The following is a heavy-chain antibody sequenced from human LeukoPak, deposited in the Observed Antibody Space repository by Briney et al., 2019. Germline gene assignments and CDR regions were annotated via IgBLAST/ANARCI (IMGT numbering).Heavy chain of an antibody. CDR1: GFTFNAYT. Sequence: GGSLRLSCAASGFTFNAYTMNWVRQAPGKGLEWVSSITASSTAIYSADSVKGRFTISRDNAKNFLYLQMNSLRAEDTAVYYCARTYYDILTGYNPYFDYWGQGILVTVSS. CDR2: ITASSTAI. J-gene: IGHJ4*02. D-gene: IGHD3-9*01. CDR3: ARTYYDILTGYNPYFDY. V-gene: IGHV3-21*01.